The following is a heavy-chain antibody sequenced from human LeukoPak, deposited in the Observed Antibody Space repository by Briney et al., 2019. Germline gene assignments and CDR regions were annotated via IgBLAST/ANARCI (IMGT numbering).Heavy chain of an antibody. CDR1: GGTFSTYV. Sequence: GASVKVSCKASGGTFSTYVISWIRQAPGQGLEWMGRINPIIDIAGYAQKFQGRVTITADKSTSTVYMELSNLRSEDTAIYYCGRPANYFGSGSYYIDAFDIWGQGTMVTVSS. V-gene: IGHV1-69*04. CDR2: INPIIDIA. CDR3: GRPANYFGSGSYYIDAFDI. J-gene: IGHJ3*02. D-gene: IGHD3-10*01.